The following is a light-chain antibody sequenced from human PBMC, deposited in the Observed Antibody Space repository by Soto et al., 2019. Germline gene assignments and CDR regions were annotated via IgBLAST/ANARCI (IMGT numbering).Light chain of an antibody. CDR3: QHRFNWPRT. V-gene: IGKV3-11*01. CDR2: DAS. J-gene: IGKJ2*01. Sequence: EIVLTQSPATLSLSPGERATLSCRASQSVSSYLVWYQQKSGQAPRLLIYDASNRAAGVPARFSGSGSGTDFSLTISSLEPEDFAVYYCQHRFNWPRTFGQGTKLEIK. CDR1: QSVSSY.